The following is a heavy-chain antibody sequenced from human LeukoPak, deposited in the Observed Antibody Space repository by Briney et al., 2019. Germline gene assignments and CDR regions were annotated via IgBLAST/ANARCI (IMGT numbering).Heavy chain of an antibody. J-gene: IGHJ4*02. D-gene: IGHD4-17*01. V-gene: IGHV3-48*01. Sequence: GSLRLSFAASGFTVNTYDMHWVRQAPGEGPEWIAYFGISGTIYYADSVRGRFTISRDNAKNSLFLQMNSLRVDDTAIYYCAGYGVYPYWGQGTPVTVSS. CDR3: AGYGVYPY. CDR1: GFTVNTYD. CDR2: FGISGTI.